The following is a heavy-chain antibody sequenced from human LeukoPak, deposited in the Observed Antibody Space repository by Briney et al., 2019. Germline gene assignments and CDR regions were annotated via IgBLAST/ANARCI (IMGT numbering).Heavy chain of an antibody. CDR1: GGTFSSYG. Sequence: ASVKVSCKVSGGTFSSYGISWVRHAPGQGLEWMGGIIPMFGRTAYAQKFQGRITISADESTTTVYMEENSLTSEDPGVYYCAREMGSLERWGQGTLVVVSS. V-gene: IGHV1-69*13. CDR2: IIPMFGRT. D-gene: IGHD1-1*01. J-gene: IGHJ4*02. CDR3: AREMGSLER.